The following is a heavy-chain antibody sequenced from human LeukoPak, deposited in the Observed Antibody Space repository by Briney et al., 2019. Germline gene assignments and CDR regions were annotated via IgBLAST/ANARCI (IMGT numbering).Heavy chain of an antibody. J-gene: IGHJ4*02. D-gene: IGHD1-26*01. Sequence: SETLSLTCTVSGGSITNYYWSWIRQSPGKGLEWIGLIYNTGRTNYNPSLQSRVTMSIDTSKNQFSLKLSSVTAADTAVYYCARQGELAIDYWGQGTLVTVSS. V-gene: IGHV4-59*08. CDR2: IYNTGRT. CDR3: ARQGELAIDY. CDR1: GGSITNYY.